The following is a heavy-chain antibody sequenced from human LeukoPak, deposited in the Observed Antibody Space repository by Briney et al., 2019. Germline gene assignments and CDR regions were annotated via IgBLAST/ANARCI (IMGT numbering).Heavy chain of an antibody. J-gene: IGHJ4*02. CDR2: ISYDGSNE. D-gene: IGHD2-15*01. Sequence: GGSLRLSCAASGFTFSSYVMHWVRQAPGKGLEWVAIISYDGSNEYYADSVKGRFTISRDNSKNTLYLQMNSLRAGDTAVYYCASTPNGVAAIYFDDWGQGTLVTVSS. CDR1: GFTFSSYV. CDR3: ASTPNGVAAIYFDD. V-gene: IGHV3-30*04.